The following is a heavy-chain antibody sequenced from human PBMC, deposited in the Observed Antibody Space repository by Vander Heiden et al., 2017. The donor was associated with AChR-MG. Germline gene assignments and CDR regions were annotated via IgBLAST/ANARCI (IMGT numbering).Heavy chain of an antibody. V-gene: IGHV3-23*01. J-gene: IGHJ4*02. CDR3: AKCTASSCYCPLNY. CDR2: ISGSGDRT. Sequence: EVQLLESGGGSVQPGGSLRLSCVASEFTFRNYAMSWVRQAPGKGQEWVSCISGSGDRTYYADSVKGRFTISRDNSKNTLYLQMNSLRAEDTAIYYCAKCTASSCYCPLNYWGQGALVTVSS. D-gene: IGHD2-15*01. CDR1: EFTFRNYA.